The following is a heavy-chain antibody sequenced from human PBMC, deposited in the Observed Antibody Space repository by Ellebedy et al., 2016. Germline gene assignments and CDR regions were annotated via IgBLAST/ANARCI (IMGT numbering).Heavy chain of an antibody. V-gene: IGHV4-31*03. J-gene: IGHJ4*02. Sequence: SETLSLXXTVSGGSISSGGYYWSWIRRHPGKGLEWIGYIYYSGSTYYNPSLKSRVTISVDTSKNQFSLKLSSVTAADTAVYYCARQGGSYYYWGQGTLVTVSS. CDR2: IYYSGST. CDR3: ARQGGSYYY. D-gene: IGHD1-26*01. CDR1: GGSISSGGYY.